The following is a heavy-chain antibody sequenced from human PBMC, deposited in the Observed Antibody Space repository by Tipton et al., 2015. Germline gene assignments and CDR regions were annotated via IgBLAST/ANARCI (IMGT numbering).Heavy chain of an antibody. CDR2: IQHDGSDK. D-gene: IGHD3-3*01. CDR1: GFTFSSYD. V-gene: IGHV3-30*02. J-gene: IGHJ6*02. Sequence: SGFTFSSYDMHWVRQAPGKGLDWVAFIQHDGSDKYYADSVKGRFTLSRDNSRNTLYQQMNSLRAEDAAVYYCAKVSGVASMAHYYYYSMHDWGQGTTVTVSS. CDR3: AKVSGVASMAHYYYYSMHD.